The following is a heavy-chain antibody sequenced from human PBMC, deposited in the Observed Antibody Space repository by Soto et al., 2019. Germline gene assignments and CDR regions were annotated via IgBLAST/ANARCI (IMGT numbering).Heavy chain of an antibody. CDR2: INPNSGNT. CDR3: ARDSSSYYNYGMDV. D-gene: IGHD6-13*01. J-gene: IGHJ6*02. Sequence: ASVKVSCKASGYTFTSYDINWVRQATGQGLEWMGWINPNSGNTVNAQKFQGRVTMTRNTSINTVDMELSGLRSEDTAVYYCARDSSSYYNYGMDVWGQGTTVTSP. CDR1: GYTFTSYD. V-gene: IGHV1-8*01.